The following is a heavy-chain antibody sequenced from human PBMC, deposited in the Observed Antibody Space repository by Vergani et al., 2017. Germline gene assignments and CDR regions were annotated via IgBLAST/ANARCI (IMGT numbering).Heavy chain of an antibody. V-gene: IGHV4-30-4*01. CDR1: GGSISSGDYY. CDR2: IYYSGST. CDR3: ARDLGVPYYYYYMDV. J-gene: IGHJ6*03. Sequence: QLQLQESGPGLVKPSQTLSLTCTVSGGSISSGDYYWSWIRQPPGKGLEWIGYIYYSGSTYYNPSLKSRVTISVDTSKNQFSLKLSSVTAADTAVYYCARDLGVPYYYYYMDVWGKGTTVTVSS. D-gene: IGHD3-3*01.